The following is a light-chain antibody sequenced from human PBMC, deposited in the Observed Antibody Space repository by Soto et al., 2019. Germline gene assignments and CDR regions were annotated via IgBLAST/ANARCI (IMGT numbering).Light chain of an antibody. CDR2: EVS. J-gene: IGLJ3*02. Sequence: QSALTQPASVSGSPGQSITISCTGTSSDVGGYNSVSWYQQHPGKAPKLMIYEVSNRPSGVSNRFSGSKSGNTASLTISGLQAEDVADYHCSSYTSSSTGVFGGGTKLTVL. CDR1: SSDVGGYNS. CDR3: SSYTSSSTGV. V-gene: IGLV2-14*01.